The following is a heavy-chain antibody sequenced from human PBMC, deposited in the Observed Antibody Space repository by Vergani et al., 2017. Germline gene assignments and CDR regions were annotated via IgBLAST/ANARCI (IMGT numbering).Heavy chain of an antibody. D-gene: IGHD3-22*01. J-gene: IGHJ1*01. CDR1: GGSISSSSYY. CDR2: IYYSGST. V-gene: IGHV4-39*07. CDR3: ARSSGYYYGLSEWYFQH. Sequence: QLQLQESGPGLVKPSETLSLTCTVSGGSISSSSYYWGWIRQPPGKGLEWIGSIYYSGSTYYNPSLKSRVTMSVDTSTNQFSLKLSSVTAADTAVYYCARSSGYYYGLSEWYFQHWGQGTLVTVSS.